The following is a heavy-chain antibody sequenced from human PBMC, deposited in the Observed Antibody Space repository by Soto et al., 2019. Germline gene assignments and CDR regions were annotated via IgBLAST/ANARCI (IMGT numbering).Heavy chain of an antibody. CDR3: ARADIVVVPAD. J-gene: IGHJ4*02. V-gene: IGHV3-30*03. D-gene: IGHD2-2*01. CDR1: GFTFSSYG. Sequence: GGSLRLSSAASGFTFSSYGMHWVRQAPGKGLEWVAVISYDGSNKYYADSVKGRFTISRDNSKNTLYLQMNSLRAEDTAVYYCARADIVVVPADWGQGTLVTVSS. CDR2: ISYDGSNK.